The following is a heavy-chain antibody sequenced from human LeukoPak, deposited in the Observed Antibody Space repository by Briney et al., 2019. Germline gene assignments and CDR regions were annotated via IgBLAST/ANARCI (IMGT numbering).Heavy chain of an antibody. D-gene: IGHD3-10*01. J-gene: IGHJ4*02. V-gene: IGHV3-21*01. CDR1: GFTFSSYS. CDR2: ITTSSSYI. CDR3: AGYYGSGSYYSPVY. Sequence: KPGGSLRLSCAASGFTFSSYSLNWVRQAPGKGLEWVSSITTSSSYIYYADSVKGRFTISRDNAKNSLSLQMNSLRAEDTAVYYCAGYYGSGSYYSPVYWGQGTLVTVSS.